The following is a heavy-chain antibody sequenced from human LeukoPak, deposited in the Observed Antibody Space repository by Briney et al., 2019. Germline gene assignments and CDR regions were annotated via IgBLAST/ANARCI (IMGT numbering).Heavy chain of an antibody. Sequence: SETLSLTRTFSCGSISSGGYYLSWIRPHPRKGLEWIGYIYYSGSTYYNPSLKSRVTISVDTSKNQFSLKLSSVTAADTAVYYCARGHLVRGVIHGFYFDYWGQGTLVTVSS. CDR3: ARGHLVRGVIHGFYFDY. V-gene: IGHV4-31*03. D-gene: IGHD3-10*01. CDR2: IYYSGST. CDR1: CGSISSGGYY. J-gene: IGHJ4*02.